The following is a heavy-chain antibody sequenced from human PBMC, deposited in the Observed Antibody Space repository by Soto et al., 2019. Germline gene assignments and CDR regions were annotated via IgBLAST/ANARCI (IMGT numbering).Heavy chain of an antibody. CDR1: GGSVNGYY. J-gene: IGHJ5*02. CDR3: ATRITVFGLLIPPFDP. CDR2: INHTGGT. Sequence: QVHLQQWGAGLLKPSETLSLTCAVYGGSVNGYYWNWIRQPPGKGLEWIGEINHTGGTHYIPSLKSRVAMSVDTSKNQFSLRLSSVTAADTAIYYCATRITVFGLLIPPFDPWGQGTQVTVSS. D-gene: IGHD3-3*01. V-gene: IGHV4-34*02.